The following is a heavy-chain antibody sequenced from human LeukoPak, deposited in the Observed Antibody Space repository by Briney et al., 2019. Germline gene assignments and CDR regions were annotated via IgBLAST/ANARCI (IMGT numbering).Heavy chain of an antibody. CDR3: ALELAVAGSDY. CDR1: GYTFTGYY. J-gene: IGHJ4*02. CDR2: INPNSGGT. V-gene: IGHV1-2*02. Sequence: ASVKVSCKAFGYTFTGYYMHWMRHAPGQGLEWMGWINPNSGGTNYAQKFQGRVTMTRDTSISTAYMELSRLRSDDTAVYYCALELAVAGSDYWGQGTLVTVSS. D-gene: IGHD6-19*01.